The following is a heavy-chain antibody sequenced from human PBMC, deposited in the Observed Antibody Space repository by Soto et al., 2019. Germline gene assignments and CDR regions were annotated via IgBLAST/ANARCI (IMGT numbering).Heavy chain of an antibody. D-gene: IGHD6-19*01. CDR1: GFTFSSYA. J-gene: IGHJ4*02. CDR3: ARPTSGWYLDY. V-gene: IGHV3-23*01. CDR2: ISGSDGST. Sequence: EMQLLESGGGLVQPGGSLSLSCAASGFTFSSYAMSWVRQAPGKGLEWVSVISGSDGSTYYADSVKGRFTISRDNSKNTLYLQLNSLSPEDTAVHYCARPTSGWYLDYWGQGTLVTVSS.